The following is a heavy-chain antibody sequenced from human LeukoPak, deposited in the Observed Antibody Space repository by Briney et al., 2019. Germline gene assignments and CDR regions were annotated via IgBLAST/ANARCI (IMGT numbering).Heavy chain of an antibody. V-gene: IGHV1-3*01. CDR2: INAGNGNT. CDR3: ARVCSPYSSGWYYFDY. J-gene: IGHJ4*02. CDR1: GGTFSSYA. D-gene: IGHD6-19*01. Sequence: ASVKVSCKASGGTFSSYAISWVRQAPGQRLEWMGWINAGNGNTKYSQKFQGRVTITRDTSASTAYMELSSLRSEDTAVYYCARVCSPYSSGWYYFDYWGQGTLVTVSS.